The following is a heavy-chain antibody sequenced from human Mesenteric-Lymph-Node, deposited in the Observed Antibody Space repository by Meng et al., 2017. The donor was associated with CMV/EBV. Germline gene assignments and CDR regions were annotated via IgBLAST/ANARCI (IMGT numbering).Heavy chain of an antibody. CDR3: ARAPRAGIAVRSFDY. D-gene: IGHD6-19*01. J-gene: IGHJ4*02. V-gene: IGHV4-39*07. CDR1: GGSISSSSYY. CDR2: IYYSGST. Sequence: SETLSLTCTVSGGSISSSSYYWGWIRQPPGKGLEWIGSIYYSGSTYYNPSLKSRVTISVDTSKNQFSLKLSSVTAADTAVYYCARAPRAGIAVRSFDYWGQGTPVTVSS.